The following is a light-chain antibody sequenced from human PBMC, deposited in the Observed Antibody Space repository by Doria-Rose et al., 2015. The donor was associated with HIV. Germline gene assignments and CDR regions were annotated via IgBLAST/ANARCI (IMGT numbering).Light chain of an antibody. CDR1: QSFSSTY. J-gene: IGKJ1*01. Sequence: EIVLTQSPGTLSLSPGERATLSCRASQSFSSTYLAWYQQKPDQAPSLLIYDGSTRATGIPDRFSASGSGTDFTLTINRLEPEDFALYYCHQYGTSWTFGQGTKAEI. V-gene: IGKV3-20*01. CDR3: HQYGTSWT. CDR2: DGS.